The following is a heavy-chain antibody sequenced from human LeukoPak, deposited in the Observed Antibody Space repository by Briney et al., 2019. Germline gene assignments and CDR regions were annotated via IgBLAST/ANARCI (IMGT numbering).Heavy chain of an antibody. CDR2: IRSKADSYAT. V-gene: IGHV3-73*01. J-gene: IGHJ4*02. CDR3: SRLWGDCGGDCYSHDF. D-gene: IGHD2-21*02. CDR1: GFTFSGSV. Sequence: GGSLGLSCVASGFTFSGSVMHWVRQASGEGLEWVGRIRSKADSYATTYAASVKGRFTISRDDSKNTTYLEMNSLRTEDTAVYYCSRLWGDCGGDCYSHDFWGQGALVTVSS.